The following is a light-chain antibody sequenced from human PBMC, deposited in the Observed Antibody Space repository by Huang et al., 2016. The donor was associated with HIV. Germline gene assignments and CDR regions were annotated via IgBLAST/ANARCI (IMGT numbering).Light chain of an antibody. CDR1: HSVSNIY. Sequence: EIVLTQPPRTLSLSPGERATLSCRASHSVSNIYLAWYQQKPGQAPRLLIYGASSRATEIPSRFSGSGSRTDFNLTISRLETEDFEVYFCHQYGSLPRTFGQGTKVEI. CDR2: GAS. CDR3: HQYGSLPRT. J-gene: IGKJ1*01. V-gene: IGKV3-20*01.